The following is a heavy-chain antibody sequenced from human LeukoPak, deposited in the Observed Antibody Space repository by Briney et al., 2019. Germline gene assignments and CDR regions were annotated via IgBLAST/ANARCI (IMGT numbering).Heavy chain of an antibody. CDR2: IYYSGST. Sequence: SETLSLTCTVSGGSISSYYWSWIRQPPGKGREWIGYIYYSGSTNYNPSLRSRVTISLDTSKSQFSLKLKSVTAADTAVYYCARWDGYNSQFDYWGQGTLVSVSS. CDR1: GGSISSYY. V-gene: IGHV4-59*01. J-gene: IGHJ4*02. CDR3: ARWDGYNSQFDY. D-gene: IGHD5-24*01.